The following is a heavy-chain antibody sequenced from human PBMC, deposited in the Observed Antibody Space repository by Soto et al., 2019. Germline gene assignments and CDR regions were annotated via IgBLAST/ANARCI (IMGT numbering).Heavy chain of an antibody. Sequence: ASVKVSCKASGYTFTSYGISWVRQAPGQGLEWMGWISAYNGNTNHAQKLQGRVTMTTDTSTSTAYMELRSLRSDDTAVYYCARLRGGWLADYYYYYGMDVWGQGTTVTVSS. D-gene: IGHD6-19*01. CDR2: ISAYNGNT. CDR3: ARLRGGWLADYYYYYGMDV. V-gene: IGHV1-18*01. J-gene: IGHJ6*02. CDR1: GYTFTSYG.